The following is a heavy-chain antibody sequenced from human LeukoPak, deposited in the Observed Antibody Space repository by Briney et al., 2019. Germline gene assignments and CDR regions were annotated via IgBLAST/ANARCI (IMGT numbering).Heavy chain of an antibody. CDR2: ISYDESIQ. D-gene: IGHD3-10*01. J-gene: IGHJ4*02. CDR1: GFPFNTYG. CDR3: VKERYYYGTRTYFDS. V-gene: IGHV3-30*18. Sequence: GGSLRLSCAASGFPFNTYGMHWVRQAPGKGLEWVAVISYDESIQQYADSVKGRFTISRDNSKNTLYLQMSSLRAEDTAVYYCVKERYYYGTRTYFDSWGQGTRVTVSS.